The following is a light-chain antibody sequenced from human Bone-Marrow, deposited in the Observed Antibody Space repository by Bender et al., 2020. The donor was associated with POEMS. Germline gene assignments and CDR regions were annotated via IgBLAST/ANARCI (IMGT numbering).Light chain of an antibody. CDR2: EAT. CDR3: CSYAGSVNYVV. CDR1: DSDVGNYNL. Sequence: QSALTQPDSVSGSPGQSVTISCTGTDSDVGNYNLVSWYQQHPGKAPKVVIHEATKRPSGISARFSGSKSGNTASLTISGLQADDEADYFCCSYAGSVNYVVFGGGTKLTVL. J-gene: IGLJ2*01. V-gene: IGLV2-23*01.